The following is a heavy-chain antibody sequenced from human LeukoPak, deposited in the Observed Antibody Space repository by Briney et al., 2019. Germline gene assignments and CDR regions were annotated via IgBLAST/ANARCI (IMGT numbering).Heavy chain of an antibody. D-gene: IGHD6-13*01. V-gene: IGHV3-30*18. J-gene: IGHJ4*02. CDR2: ISYDGSNK. CDR1: GFTFSSYG. Sequence: PGGSLRLSCAASGFTFSSYGMHWVRQAPGKGLEWVAVISYDGSNKYYADSVKGRFTISRDNSKNTLYLQMNSLRAEDTAVYYCAKDRYLSSWYPYYFDYWGQGTLVTVSS. CDR3: AKDRYLSSWYPYYFDY.